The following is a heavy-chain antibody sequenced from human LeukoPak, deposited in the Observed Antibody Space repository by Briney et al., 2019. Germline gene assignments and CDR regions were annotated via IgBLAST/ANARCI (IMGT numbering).Heavy chain of an antibody. CDR1: AGSFRGYY. CDR3: ARQLSYGAWVDY. V-gene: IGHV4-34*01. J-gene: IGHJ4*02. Sequence: PSETPSLTCAVYAGSFRGYYWCSIRHPPGKGLWWIGEINHSGSTNYNPFIKSRVTISVDTSKNQFSLKLSSVTAADTAVYYCARQLSYGAWVDYWGQGTLVTVSS. D-gene: IGHD3-10*01. CDR2: INHSGST.